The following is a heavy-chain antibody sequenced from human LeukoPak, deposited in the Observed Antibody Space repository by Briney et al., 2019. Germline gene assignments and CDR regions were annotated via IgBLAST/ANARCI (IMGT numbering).Heavy chain of an antibody. Sequence: GGSLRLSCAASGFTFSTYSMNWVRQAPGKGLEWVSYINSSGIIIYYADSVKGRFTISRDNAKNSLYLQMKSLRPEDTAIYFCAKGIRDSWSGSDYWGQGALVTVSS. V-gene: IGHV3-48*04. D-gene: IGHD3-3*01. CDR2: INSSGIII. CDR1: GFTFSTYS. J-gene: IGHJ4*02. CDR3: AKGIRDSWSGSDY.